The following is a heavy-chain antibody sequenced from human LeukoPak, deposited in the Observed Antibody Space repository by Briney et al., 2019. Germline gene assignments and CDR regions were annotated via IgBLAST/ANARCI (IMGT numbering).Heavy chain of an antibody. J-gene: IGHJ4*02. CDR3: ARDRSEVSFDY. CDR2: INPNSGGT. V-gene: IGHV1-2*06. CDR1: GYTFTGYY. Sequence: GASVTVSCKASGYTFTGYYMHWVRQAPGQGLEWMGRINPNSGGTNYAQKFQGRVTMTRDTSISTAYMELSRLRSDDTAVYYCARDRSEVSFDYWGQGTLVTVSS.